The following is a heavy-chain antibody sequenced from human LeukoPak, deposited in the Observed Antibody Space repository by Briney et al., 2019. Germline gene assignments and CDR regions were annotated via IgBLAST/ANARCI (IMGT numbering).Heavy chain of an antibody. CDR3: ARSDRFDP. CDR2: IKGDGSST. V-gene: IGHV3-74*01. J-gene: IGHJ5*02. D-gene: IGHD2-21*02. CDR1: GFNFSPYW. Sequence: GGSLRLSCATSGFNFSPYWMHWVRQAPGKGLVWVSRIKGDGSSTTYADSVKGRFTISRDNAKNTLYPQMNSLRDEDTAVYYCARSDRFDPWGQGTLVTVSS.